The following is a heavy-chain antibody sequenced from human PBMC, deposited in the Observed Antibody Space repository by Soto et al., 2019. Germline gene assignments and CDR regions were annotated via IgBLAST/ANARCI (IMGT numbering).Heavy chain of an antibody. CDR2: ISYDGTNK. D-gene: IGHD5-18*01. V-gene: IGHV3-30-3*01. CDR1: GFTFSTYA. CDR3: AKDGGGDNYGYVMLDKYYYGMDV. Sequence: QVQLVESGGGVVQPGRSLRLSCAASGFTFSTYAMHWVRQAPGKGLEWVAVISYDGTNKYYADSVRGRFTISRDNSKKTLFLQMNSLRAEDTAVYYCAKDGGGDNYGYVMLDKYYYGMDVWGQGTTVTVSS. J-gene: IGHJ6*02.